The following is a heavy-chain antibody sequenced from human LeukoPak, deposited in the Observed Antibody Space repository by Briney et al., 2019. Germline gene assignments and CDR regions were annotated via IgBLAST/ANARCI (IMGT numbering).Heavy chain of an antibody. D-gene: IGHD4-17*01. J-gene: IGHJ4*02. CDR2: IFYSGSM. V-gene: IGHV4-30-4*01. Sequence: SQTLSLTCTVSGGSISSGDYYWTWIRQPPGKGLEWMGYIFYSGSMYYNPSLKSRLTISVDTSKNQFSLKLRSVTAADTAVYYCARQTTVISFDYWGQGALVTVSS. CDR3: ARQTTVISFDY. CDR1: GGSISSGDYY.